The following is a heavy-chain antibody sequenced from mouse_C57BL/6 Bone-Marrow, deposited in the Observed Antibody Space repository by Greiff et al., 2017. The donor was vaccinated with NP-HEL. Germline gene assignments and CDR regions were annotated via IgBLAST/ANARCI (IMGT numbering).Heavy chain of an antibody. CDR2: ISDGGSYT. J-gene: IGHJ2*01. CDR1: GFTFSSYA. V-gene: IGHV5-4*01. CDR3: ARTAQALDY. Sequence: EVHLVESGGGLVKPGGSLKLSCAASGFTFSSYAMSWVRQTPEKRLEWVATISDGGSYTYYPDNVKGRFTISRDNAKNNLYLQMSHLKSEDTAMYYCARTAQALDYWGQGTTLTVSS. D-gene: IGHD3-2*02.